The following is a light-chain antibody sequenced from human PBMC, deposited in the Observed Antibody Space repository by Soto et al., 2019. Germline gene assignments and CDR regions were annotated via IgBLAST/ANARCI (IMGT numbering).Light chain of an antibody. CDR3: SAYTSRSTLV. V-gene: IGLV2-14*01. J-gene: IGLJ2*01. CDR1: SRDIGAYNL. Sequence: QSVLTQPASVSGSPGQSITISCSGTSRDIGAYNLVSWYQQPPGKAPKLLIYEVRNRPSGISYRFSGSKSGTTASLTISSLLPEDEADYYCSAYTSRSTLVFGGGTKLT. CDR2: EVR.